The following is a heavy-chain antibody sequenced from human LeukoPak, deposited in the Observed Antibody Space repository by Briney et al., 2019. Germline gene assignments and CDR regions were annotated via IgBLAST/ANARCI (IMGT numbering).Heavy chain of an antibody. CDR3: ARDTPSGIAALTIFDY. CDR2: ISAYNGNT. D-gene: IGHD6-13*01. Sequence: ASVKVSCKASGYTFTSYGISWVRQAPGQGLVWMGWISAYNGNTNYARKLQGRVTMTTDTSTSTAYMELRSLRSDDTAVYYCARDTPSGIAALTIFDYWGQGTLVTVSS. V-gene: IGHV1-18*01. CDR1: GYTFTSYG. J-gene: IGHJ4*02.